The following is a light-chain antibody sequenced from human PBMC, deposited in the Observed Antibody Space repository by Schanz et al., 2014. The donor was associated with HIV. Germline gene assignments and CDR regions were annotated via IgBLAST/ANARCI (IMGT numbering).Light chain of an antibody. CDR2: GAS. CDR1: QDIRDD. V-gene: IGKV1-17*01. J-gene: IGKJ5*01. CDR3: QEYNSDSTT. Sequence: DIQMTQSPSPLSASVGDTVTITCRASQDIRDDLGWYQQKPGRAPKRLIYGASSLQSGVPSRFSASGSETDFTLTISSLQPDDYATYYCQEYNSDSTTFGQGTRLEIK.